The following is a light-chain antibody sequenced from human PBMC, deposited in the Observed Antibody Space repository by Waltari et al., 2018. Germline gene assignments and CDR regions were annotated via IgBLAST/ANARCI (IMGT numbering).Light chain of an antibody. V-gene: IGKV1-27*01. CDR3: QKYNSDPLT. Sequence: DIQMTQSPSSLSASVGDRVTITCWASQGISNYLAWYQQKPGNVPKLLIYAASILQPGVPSLFSGTGSGADFTLTISSPQPEDVATYYCQKYNSDPLTFGGGTKVEIK. CDR1: QGISNY. CDR2: AAS. J-gene: IGKJ4*01.